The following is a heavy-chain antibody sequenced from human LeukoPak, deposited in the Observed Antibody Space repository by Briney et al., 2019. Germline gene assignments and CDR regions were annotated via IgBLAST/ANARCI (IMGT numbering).Heavy chain of an antibody. V-gene: IGHV4-59*01. J-gene: IGHJ4*02. D-gene: IGHD6-19*01. CDR1: SGSITGYY. CDR3: ARESGRLAMVFDY. CDR2: IYYSGIT. Sequence: PSETLSLTCTVSSGSITGYYWSWIRQPPGKGLEWIGYIYYSGITNYNPSLKSRVTISVDTSKNQFSLKLSSVTAADTAVYYCARESGRLAMVFDYWGQGTLVTVSS.